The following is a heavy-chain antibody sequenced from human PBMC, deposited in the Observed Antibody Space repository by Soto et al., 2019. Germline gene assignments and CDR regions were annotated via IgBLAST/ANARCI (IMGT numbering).Heavy chain of an antibody. J-gene: IGHJ4*02. CDR3: ARDRGGTMVRGVYFDY. CDR1: GGSISSGGYS. Sequence: SETLSLTCAVSGGSISSGGYSWSWIRQPPGKGLEWIGYIYHSGSTYYNPSLKSRVTISVDRSKNQFSLKLSSVTAADTAVYYCARDRGGTMVRGVYFDYWGQGTLVTFSS. D-gene: IGHD3-10*01. CDR2: IYHSGST. V-gene: IGHV4-30-2*01.